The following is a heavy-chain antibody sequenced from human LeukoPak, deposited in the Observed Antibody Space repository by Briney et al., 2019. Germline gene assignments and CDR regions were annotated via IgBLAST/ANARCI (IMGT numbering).Heavy chain of an antibody. J-gene: IGHJ4*02. CDR3: ARGVYIAAAQYGY. D-gene: IGHD6-13*01. CDR1: GASISSYY. Sequence: SETLSLTCTVSGASISSYYYDWIRQTAGRGLEWIGRLYISGSTDYNPSLKSRVTISVDTSKNQFSLKLSSVTAADTAVYYCARGVYIAAAQYGYWGQGTLVTVSS. V-gene: IGHV4-4*07. CDR2: LYISGST.